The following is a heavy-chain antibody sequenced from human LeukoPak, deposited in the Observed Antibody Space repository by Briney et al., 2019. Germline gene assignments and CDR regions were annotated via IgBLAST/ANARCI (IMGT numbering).Heavy chain of an antibody. CDR1: GFTFSSYG. V-gene: IGHV3-30*18. D-gene: IGHD3-10*01. CDR3: AKDHGTMVRGVIIGPVDY. CDR2: ISYDGSNK. J-gene: IGHJ4*02. Sequence: GGSLRLSCAASGFTFSSYGMHWVRQAPGKGLEWVAVISYDGSNKYYADSVKGRFTIPRDNSKNTLYLQMNSLRAEDTAVYYCAKDHGTMVRGVIIGPVDYWGQGTLVTVSS.